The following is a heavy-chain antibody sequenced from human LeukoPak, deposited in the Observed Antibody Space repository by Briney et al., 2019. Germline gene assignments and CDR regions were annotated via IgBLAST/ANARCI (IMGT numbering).Heavy chain of an antibody. CDR1: GFTFSSYW. J-gene: IGHJ6*03. CDR3: ASNTGYYMDV. Sequence: GGSLRLSCAAAGFTFSSYWMSWVRQAPGKGLEWVANIKQDGSEKYYVDAVKGRFTISRDNAKNSLYLQMNSLRAEDTAVYYCASNTGYYMDVWGKGTTVTVSS. D-gene: IGHD1-14*01. V-gene: IGHV3-7*01. CDR2: IKQDGSEK.